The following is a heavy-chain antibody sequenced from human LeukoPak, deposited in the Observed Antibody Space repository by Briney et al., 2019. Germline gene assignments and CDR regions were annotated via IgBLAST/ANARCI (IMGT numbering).Heavy chain of an antibody. CDR3: ARKYYYDSSGNIPFDY. CDR2: INPSGGST. Sequence: GASVKVSCKASGYTFTGYYMHWVRQAPGQGLEWMGIINPSGGSTSYAQKFQGRVTMTRDMSTSTVYMELSSLRSEDTAVYYCARKYYYDSSGNIPFDYWGQGTLVTVSS. V-gene: IGHV1-46*01. CDR1: GYTFTGYY. J-gene: IGHJ4*02. D-gene: IGHD3-22*01.